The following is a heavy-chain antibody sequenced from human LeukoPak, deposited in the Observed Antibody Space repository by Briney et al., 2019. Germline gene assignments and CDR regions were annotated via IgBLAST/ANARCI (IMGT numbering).Heavy chain of an antibody. Sequence: ASVKVSCKASGYTFTSYYMHWVRQAPGQGLEWMGIINPSGGSTSYAQKFQGRVTMTRDTSTSTVYMELSSLRSEDTAVYHCARAQAEWYYFDYWGQGTLVTVSS. J-gene: IGHJ4*02. CDR1: GYTFTSYY. CDR3: ARAQAEWYYFDY. D-gene: IGHD2-8*01. V-gene: IGHV1-46*01. CDR2: INPSGGST.